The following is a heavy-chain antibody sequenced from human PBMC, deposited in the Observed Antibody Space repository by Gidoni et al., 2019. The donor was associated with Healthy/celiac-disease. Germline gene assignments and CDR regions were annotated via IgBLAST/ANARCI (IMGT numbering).Heavy chain of an antibody. J-gene: IGHJ4*02. Sequence: EVQLVESGGGLVQPGGSLRLSCAASGFTFSRYWMSWVRQAPGKGLEWVANIKQDGSEKYYVDSVKGRFTISRDNAKNSLYLQMNSLRAEDTAVYYCARKVVKGFLEWLYYPYFDYWGQGTLVTVSS. D-gene: IGHD3-3*01. CDR2: IKQDGSEK. CDR1: GFTFSRYW. CDR3: ARKVVKGFLEWLYYPYFDY. V-gene: IGHV3-7*01.